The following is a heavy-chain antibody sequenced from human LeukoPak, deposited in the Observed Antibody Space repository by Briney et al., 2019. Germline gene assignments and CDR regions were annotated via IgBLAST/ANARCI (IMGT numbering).Heavy chain of an antibody. J-gene: IGHJ4*02. V-gene: IGHV3-48*01. D-gene: IGHD2-2*01. CDR1: GFTFSSYS. Sequence: GGSLRLSCAASGFTFSSYSMNWVRQAPGKGLEWVSYISSSSSTIYYADSVKGRFTISRDNAKNSLYLQMNSLRAEDTAVYYCAKGHCSSTSCYGTGFDYWGQGTLVTVSS. CDR2: ISSSSSTI. CDR3: AKGHCSSTSCYGTGFDY.